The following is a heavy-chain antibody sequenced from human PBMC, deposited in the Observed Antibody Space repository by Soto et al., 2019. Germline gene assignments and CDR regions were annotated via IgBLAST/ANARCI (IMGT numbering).Heavy chain of an antibody. V-gene: IGHV3-48*03. CDR1: GFTFSSYE. Sequence: QSGGSLRLSCAASGFTFSSYEMNWVRQAPGKGLEWVSYISSSGSTKYYADSVKGRFTISRDNAKNSLFLQMNSLRAEDTAIYYCERAVGGNSPPNWLDPWGQGTLVTVYS. D-gene: IGHD2-21*02. CDR3: ERAVGGNSPPNWLDP. J-gene: IGHJ5*02. CDR2: ISSSGSTK.